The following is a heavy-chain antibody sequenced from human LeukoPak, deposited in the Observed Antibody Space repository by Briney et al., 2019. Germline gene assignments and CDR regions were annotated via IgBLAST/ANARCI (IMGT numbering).Heavy chain of an antibody. CDR2: IYYSGST. CDR1: GGSFSGYY. J-gene: IGHJ5*01. Sequence: SETLSLICAVYGGSFSGYYWSWIRQPPGKGLEWIGSIYYSGSTYYNSSLKSRVTISVDTSNNQFSLKLSSVTAADTAVYYCAREVLATVTTFWFDSWGQGTLVTVSS. D-gene: IGHD4-17*01. V-gene: IGHV4-34*01. CDR3: AREVLATVTTFWFDS.